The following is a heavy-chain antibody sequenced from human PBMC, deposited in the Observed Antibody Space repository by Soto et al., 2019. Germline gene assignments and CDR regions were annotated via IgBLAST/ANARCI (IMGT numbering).Heavy chain of an antibody. D-gene: IGHD1-26*01. Sequence: ASVKVSCKASGYTFISYGISWVRQAPGQGLEWMGWISAYNSNIHYARELQGRVTMTTDTSTSTAYMELRSLRSEDTAVYYCARGYTYWYFDLWGRGTLVTVSS. V-gene: IGHV1-18*01. CDR2: ISAYNSNI. J-gene: IGHJ2*01. CDR1: GYTFISYG. CDR3: ARGYTYWYFDL.